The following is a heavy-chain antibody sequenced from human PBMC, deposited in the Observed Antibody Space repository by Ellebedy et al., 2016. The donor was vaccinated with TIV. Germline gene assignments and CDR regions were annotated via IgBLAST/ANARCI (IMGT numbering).Heavy chain of an antibody. V-gene: IGHV3-7*01. CDR3: ARDQWLGRAYYFDY. Sequence: GESLKISCGTSGFTFSNYWMTWVRQAPGKGLEWVANIKQDGSEKYYVDSVKGRFSISRDNTKNSRYLQMNSLGDEDTSVYYCARDQWLGRAYYFDYWGQGTLVTVSS. D-gene: IGHD6-19*01. J-gene: IGHJ4*02. CDR1: GFTFSNYW. CDR2: IKQDGSEK.